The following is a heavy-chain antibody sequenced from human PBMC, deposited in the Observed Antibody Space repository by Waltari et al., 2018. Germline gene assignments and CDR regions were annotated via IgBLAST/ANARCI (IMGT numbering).Heavy chain of an antibody. CDR2: TGIAGDT. Sequence: EVQLVESGGGLVQPGGSLRLSCAASGFTFRSYDMPWVRQTTRKGLEWVSVTGIAGDTYYSGSVKGRFTISRESAKNSLYLQMNSLRAGDTAVYYCARAPTGEHFDYWGQGTLVTVSS. CDR1: GFTFRSYD. V-gene: IGHV3-13*01. CDR3: ARAPTGEHFDY. D-gene: IGHD7-27*01. J-gene: IGHJ4*02.